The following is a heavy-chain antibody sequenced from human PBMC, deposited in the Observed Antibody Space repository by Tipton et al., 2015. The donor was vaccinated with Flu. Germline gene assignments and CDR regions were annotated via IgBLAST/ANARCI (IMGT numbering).Heavy chain of an antibody. Sequence: SLRLSCAASGFTFSTYWMHWVRQVPGKGLVWVSRINTDGSTTNYADSVQGRFIISRDNRKNSLYLQMNSLRPEDTALYYCTKETYTDKHYYYGMDFWGQG. J-gene: IGHJ6*02. CDR3: TKETYTDKHYYYGMDF. V-gene: IGHV3-74*01. CDR1: GFTFSTYW. CDR2: INTDGSTT.